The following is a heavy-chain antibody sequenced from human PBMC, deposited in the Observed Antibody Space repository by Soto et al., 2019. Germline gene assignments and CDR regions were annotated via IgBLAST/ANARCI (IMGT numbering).Heavy chain of an antibody. CDR2: INHSGST. CDR3: ARGHETTVTPRRGYNWFDP. V-gene: IGHV4-30-2*01. D-gene: IGHD4-17*01. Sequence: SETLSLTCAVSGGSISSGGYSWSWIRQPPGKGLEWIGYINHSGSTNYNPSLKSRVTISVDTSKNQFSLKLSSVTAADTAVYYCARGHETTVTPRRGYNWFDPWGQGTLVTVSS. J-gene: IGHJ5*02. CDR1: GGSISSGGYS.